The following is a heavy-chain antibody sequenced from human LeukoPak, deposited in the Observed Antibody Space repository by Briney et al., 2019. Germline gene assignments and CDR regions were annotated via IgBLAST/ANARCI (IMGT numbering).Heavy chain of an antibody. Sequence: PSEALSLTCTVYAGSISSYYRSWIRQPPGKGLEWIGYIYYSGSTNYNPSLKSRVTISVDTSKNQLSLKLSSVTAADTAVYYCARGGYDYGDYVFDYWGQGTLVTVSS. J-gene: IGHJ4*02. CDR3: ARGGYDYGDYVFDY. V-gene: IGHV4-59*01. D-gene: IGHD4-17*01. CDR1: AGSISSYY. CDR2: IYYSGST.